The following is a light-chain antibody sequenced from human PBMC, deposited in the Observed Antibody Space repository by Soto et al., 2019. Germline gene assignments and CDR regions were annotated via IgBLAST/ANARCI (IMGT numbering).Light chain of an antibody. CDR3: QQYGSSSWT. CDR2: GAS. V-gene: IGKV3-20*01. J-gene: IGKJ1*01. Sequence: EIVLTQSPGTLSLSPGKRATLSCSASQSISSSYLAWYQQRPGQAPRLLIYGASSRATGIPDRFSGSGSGTEFTLTSSRLGPEDFAVYYCQQYGSSSWTFGQGTKVEIK. CDR1: QSISSSY.